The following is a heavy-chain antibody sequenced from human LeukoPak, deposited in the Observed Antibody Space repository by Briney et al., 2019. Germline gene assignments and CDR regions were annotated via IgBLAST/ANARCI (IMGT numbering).Heavy chain of an antibody. CDR1: GYTFSGYF. Sequence: ASVKVSCKASGYTFSGYFMNWVRQAPGPGQEWMGWINPNSGATNSAQRFQGRVTMTRDLSINTAYMEVSRLKSDDTAVYYCARGGAGGYGDYSAFDIWGQGTMVTVSS. CDR3: ARGGAGGYGDYSAFDI. V-gene: IGHV1-2*02. CDR2: INPNSGAT. D-gene: IGHD4-17*01. J-gene: IGHJ3*02.